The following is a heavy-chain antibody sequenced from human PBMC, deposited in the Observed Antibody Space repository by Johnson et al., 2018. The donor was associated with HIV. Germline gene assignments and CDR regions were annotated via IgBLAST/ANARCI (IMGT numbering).Heavy chain of an antibody. CDR1: GFIFNDYH. J-gene: IGHJ3*02. D-gene: IGHD3-22*01. V-gene: IGHV3-30-3*01. Sequence: QVQLVESGGGLVKPGGSLRLSCTASGFIFNDYHMTWVRQAPGKGLEWVAVISNDGSNKYYADSVRGRFTISRDKSRNTLYLQMNSLRAEDTAVHYCAREGNYYDSSSHVFDIWGQGTMVTVSS. CDR2: ISNDGSNK. CDR3: AREGNYYDSSSHVFDI.